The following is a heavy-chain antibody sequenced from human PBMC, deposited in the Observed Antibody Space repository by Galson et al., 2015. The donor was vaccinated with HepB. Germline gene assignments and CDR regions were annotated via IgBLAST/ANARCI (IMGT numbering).Heavy chain of an antibody. CDR1: GDSVSSNSAA. CDR3: ARGNIVVVPAASYYMDV. V-gene: IGHV6-1*01. J-gene: IGHJ6*03. CDR2: AYYRSKWYN. Sequence: CAISGDSVSSNSAAWNWIRQSPSRGLEWLGRAYYRSKWYNDCAVSVKSRITINPDTSKNQFSLQLNSVTPEDTAVYYCARGNIVVVPAASYYMDVWGKGTTVTVSS. D-gene: IGHD2-2*01.